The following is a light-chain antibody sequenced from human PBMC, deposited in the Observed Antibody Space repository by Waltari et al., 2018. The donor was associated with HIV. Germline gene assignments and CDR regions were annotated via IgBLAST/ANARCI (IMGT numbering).Light chain of an antibody. CDR1: TSNVESNY. V-gene: IGLV1-47*01. CDR2: MNH. J-gene: IGLJ2*01. Sequence: SVLTQPPSASGTPGQRVTISCFGGTSNVESNYVYWYQQVPGTTPQLLICMNHERPAGVPDRFSASKSGPSASLAVSGLRSEDEAAYYCAVWDDSLNGLVFGGGTKLTVL. CDR3: AVWDDSLNGLV.